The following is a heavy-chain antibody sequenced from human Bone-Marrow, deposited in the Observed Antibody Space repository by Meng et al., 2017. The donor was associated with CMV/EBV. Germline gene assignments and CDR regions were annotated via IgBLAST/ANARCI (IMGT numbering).Heavy chain of an antibody. Sequence: SETLSLTCTVSGGSVSSGSYYWSWIRQPPGKGLEWIGYIYYSGSTNYNPSLKSRVTMSIDTSKNQLSLKLGSVTAADTAVYYCARAPSYHGMDVWGQGTTVTVSS. V-gene: IGHV4-61*01. CDR3: ARAPSYHGMDV. CDR2: IYYSGST. J-gene: IGHJ6*02. CDR1: GGSVSSGSYY.